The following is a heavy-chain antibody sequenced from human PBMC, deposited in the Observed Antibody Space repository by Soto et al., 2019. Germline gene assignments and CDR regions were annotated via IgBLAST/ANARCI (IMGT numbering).Heavy chain of an antibody. CDR1: GFTFSDYY. J-gene: IGHJ6*02. CDR3: ARTMQLWSYGMDV. D-gene: IGHD3-10*01. Sequence: GGSLRLSCAASGFTFSDYYMSWIRQAPGKGLERVSYISSSGSTIYYADSVKGRFTISRDNAKKSLYLQMSSLRAEDTAVYYCARTMQLWSYGMDVWGQGTTVTVSS. V-gene: IGHV3-11*01. CDR2: ISSSGSTI.